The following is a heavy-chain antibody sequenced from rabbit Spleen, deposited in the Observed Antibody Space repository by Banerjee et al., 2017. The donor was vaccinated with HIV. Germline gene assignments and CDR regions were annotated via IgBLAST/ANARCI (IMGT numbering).Heavy chain of an antibody. J-gene: IGHJ4*01. Sequence: QSLEESGGDLVKPGASLTLTCTASGFDLSSYYYVCWVRQAPGKGLEWIACIYISGGSTYSASGAKGLFTISETSSATVALQMTSLTAADTATYFCARRPAMTLEVNWWGQGTLGTVS. CDR1: GFDLSSYYY. D-gene: IGHD2-1*01. CDR2: IYISGGST. CDR3: ARRPAMTLEVNW. V-gene: IGHV1S40*01.